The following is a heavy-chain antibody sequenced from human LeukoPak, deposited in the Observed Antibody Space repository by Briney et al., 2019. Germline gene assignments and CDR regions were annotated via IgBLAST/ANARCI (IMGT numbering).Heavy chain of an antibody. D-gene: IGHD2-2*01. V-gene: IGHV3-74*01. CDR1: GFTFSSYW. CDR2: INTDGSST. J-gene: IGHJ5*02. CDR3: ARVGLPTPTGWFDP. Sequence: GGSLRLSCAASGFTFSSYWMHWVRQAPGKGLVWVSRINTDGSSTTYADSVKGRFTISRDNAKNTLYLQMNSLRAEDTAVYYCARVGLPTPTGWFDPGGQGTLVTVSA.